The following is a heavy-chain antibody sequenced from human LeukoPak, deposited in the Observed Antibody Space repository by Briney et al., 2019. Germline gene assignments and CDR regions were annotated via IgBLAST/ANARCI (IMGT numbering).Heavy chain of an antibody. D-gene: IGHD3-22*01. CDR2: ISVYNGNT. V-gene: IGHV1-18*01. CDR1: GYIFTSYG. Sequence: GASVKVSCKASGYIFTSYGISWVRQAPGQGLEWMGWISVYNGNTNHPQRLQGRVTMTTDTSTTTAYMELRSLRSDDTAVYYCARDINGYYYDSHGYYPTDLWGQGTLVTVSS. J-gene: IGHJ5*02. CDR3: ARDINGYYYDSHGYYPTDL.